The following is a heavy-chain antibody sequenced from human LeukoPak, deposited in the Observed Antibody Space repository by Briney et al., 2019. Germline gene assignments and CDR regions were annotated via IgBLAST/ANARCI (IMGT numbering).Heavy chain of an antibody. CDR1: GYTFTGYY. J-gene: IGHJ4*02. CDR3: ARVVRDGYKTYYFDY. V-gene: IGHV1-2*06. Sequence: ASVKVSCKASGYTFTGYYMHWVRQAPGQGLGWMGRINPNSGGTNYAQKFQGRVTMTRDTSISTAYMELSRLRPDDTAVYYCARVVRDGYKTYYFDYWGQGTLVTVSS. D-gene: IGHD5-24*01. CDR2: INPNSGGT.